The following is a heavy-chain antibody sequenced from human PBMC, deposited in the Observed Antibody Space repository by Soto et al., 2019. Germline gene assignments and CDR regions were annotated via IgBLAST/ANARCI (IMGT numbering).Heavy chain of an antibody. V-gene: IGHV3-9*01. CDR2: IGSNSGGI. Sequence: EVQLVESGGGLVQPGRSLRLSCAASGFTFDDSAMHGVRQPPGKGLEWVSGIGSNSGGIGYADSVKGRFTISRDNAKNSLYLQMNSLRVEDTALYYCAKGLSEGYFDYWGQGTLVTVSS. CDR3: AKGLSEGYFDY. CDR1: GFTFDDSA. J-gene: IGHJ4*02.